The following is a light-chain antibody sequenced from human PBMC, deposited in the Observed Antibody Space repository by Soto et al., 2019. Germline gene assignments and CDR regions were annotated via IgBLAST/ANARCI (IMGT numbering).Light chain of an antibody. CDR2: DAS. Sequence: DVQMTQSPSSLSAYVGDRVTITCQASQDIRNYVNWYQQKPGKAPKLLIYDASNLQTGVPSRFSGSGSGTDFTFTISSLQPEDIATYYCQQYENHPPHTFGQGTKVDSK. CDR3: QQYENHPPHT. V-gene: IGKV1-33*01. CDR1: QDIRNY. J-gene: IGKJ2*01.